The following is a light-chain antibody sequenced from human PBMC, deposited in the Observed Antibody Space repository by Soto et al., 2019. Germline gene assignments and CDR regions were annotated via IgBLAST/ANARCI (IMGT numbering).Light chain of an antibody. CDR3: QQYHTSWT. Sequence: DIQMTQSPSTLSASVGDRVTNTCRATQSVDIWLAWYQQKPGKGPELLVYDASTVQSGVPSRFSGSGSGTEFTLTISYLRPDDFATYYCQQYHTSWTFGQGTKVDIK. V-gene: IGKV1-5*01. CDR1: QSVDIW. J-gene: IGKJ1*01. CDR2: DAS.